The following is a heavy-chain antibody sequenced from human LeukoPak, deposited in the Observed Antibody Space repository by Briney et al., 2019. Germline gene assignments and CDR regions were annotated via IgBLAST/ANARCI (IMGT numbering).Heavy chain of an antibody. J-gene: IGHJ4*02. CDR3: ARIDRAVDGTIDY. V-gene: IGHV4-34*01. CDR2: INHSGST. D-gene: IGHD6-19*01. Sequence: SETLSLTCAVYGGSFSGYYWSWIRQPPGKGLEWIGEINHSGSTNYNPSLKSRVTMSVDTSKNQFSLKLSSVTAADTAVYYCARIDRAVDGTIDYWGERTLVTVSS. CDR1: GGSFSGYY.